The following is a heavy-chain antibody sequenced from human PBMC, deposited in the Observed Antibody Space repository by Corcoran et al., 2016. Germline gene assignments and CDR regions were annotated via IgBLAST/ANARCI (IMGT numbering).Heavy chain of an antibody. Sequence: QVQLQESGPGLVKPSQTLSLTCTVSGGSISSGGYYWSWIRQHPGKGLEWIGYIYYSGSTYYNPSLTSRVTISVDTSKNQFSLKLSSVTAADTAVYYCARDPSMGYYYGMDVWSQGTTVTVSS. J-gene: IGHJ6*02. V-gene: IGHV4-31*03. CDR3: ARDPSMGYYYGMDV. CDR2: IYYSGST. CDR1: GGSISSGGYY. D-gene: IGHD3-10*01.